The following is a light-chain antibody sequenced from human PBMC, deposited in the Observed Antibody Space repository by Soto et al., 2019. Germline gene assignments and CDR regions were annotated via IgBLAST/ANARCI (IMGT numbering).Light chain of an antibody. CDR3: SSYTSSSTGVV. Sequence: QSVPTQPASVSGSPGQSITISCTGTSSDVGGYNYVSWHQQHPGKAPKLMIYEVSNRPSGVSNRFSGSKSGNTASLTISGLQAEDEADYYCSSYTSSSTGVVFGGGTKLTVL. CDR1: SSDVGGYNY. CDR2: EVS. J-gene: IGLJ2*01. V-gene: IGLV2-14*01.